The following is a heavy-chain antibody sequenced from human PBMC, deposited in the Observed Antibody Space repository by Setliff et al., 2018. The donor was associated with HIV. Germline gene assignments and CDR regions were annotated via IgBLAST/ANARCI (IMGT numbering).Heavy chain of an antibody. CDR1: GYILTSYG. J-gene: IGHJ1*01. V-gene: IGHV1-18*01. CDR2: ISAYNGNT. D-gene: IGHD3-22*01. Sequence: GASVKVSCKASGYILTSYGISWVRQAPGQGLEWMGWISAYNGNTNYAQKFQGRVSMTIDTSTSTAYMGLRSLRPDDTAVYFCARDPSSGIYYDSSGQYFQNWGQGTLVTVSS. CDR3: ARDPSSGIYYDSSGQYFQN.